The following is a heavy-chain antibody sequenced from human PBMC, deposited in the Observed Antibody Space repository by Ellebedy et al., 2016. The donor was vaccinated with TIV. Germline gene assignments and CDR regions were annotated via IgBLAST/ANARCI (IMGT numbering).Heavy chain of an antibody. D-gene: IGHD3-10*01. CDR2: ISGSGGST. J-gene: IGHJ5*02. CDR1: GFTFSSYA. Sequence: GESLKISXVASGFTFSSYAMSWVRQAPGKGLEWVSAISGSGGSTYYADSVKGRFTISRDNSKNTLYLQMNSLRAEDTAVYYCAKDRHYYGSGKVVRWFDPWGQGTLVTVSS. CDR3: AKDRHYYGSGKVVRWFDP. V-gene: IGHV3-23*01.